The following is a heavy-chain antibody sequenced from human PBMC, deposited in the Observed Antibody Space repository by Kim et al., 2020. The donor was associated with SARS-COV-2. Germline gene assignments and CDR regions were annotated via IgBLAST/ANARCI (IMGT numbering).Heavy chain of an antibody. Sequence: GSTSHAKKFQGRVTMTRDTSTSTVYMELSSLRSEDTAVYYCARVGGGMDVWGQGTTVTVSS. J-gene: IGHJ6*02. CDR2: GST. CDR3: ARVGGGMDV. D-gene: IGHD3-10*01. V-gene: IGHV1-46*01.